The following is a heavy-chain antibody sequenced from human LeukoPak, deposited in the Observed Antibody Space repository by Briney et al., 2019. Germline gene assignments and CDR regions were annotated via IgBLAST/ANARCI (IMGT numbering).Heavy chain of an antibody. CDR3: ARDHLVSSSSSAYYYYGMDV. CDR2: INPSGGST. Sequence: GASVKVSCKASGYTFTSYYMRWVRQAPGQGLEWMGIINPSGGSTSYAQKFQGRVTMTRDTSTSTVYMELSSLRSEDTAVYYCARDHLVSSSSSAYYYYGMDVWGQGTTVTVSS. D-gene: IGHD6-6*01. V-gene: IGHV1-46*01. CDR1: GYTFTSYY. J-gene: IGHJ6*02.